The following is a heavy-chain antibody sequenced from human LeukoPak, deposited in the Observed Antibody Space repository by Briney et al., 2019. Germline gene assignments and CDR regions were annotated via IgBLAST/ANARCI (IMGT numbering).Heavy chain of an antibody. Sequence: SETLSLTCTVSGGSISSSSYYWGWIRQPPGKGLEWIGSIYYSGSTYYNPSLKSRVTISVDTSKNQFSLKLSSVTAADTAVHYCARYNSPMIVVPENAFDIWGQGTMVTVSS. CDR1: GGSISSSSYY. CDR3: ARYNSPMIVVPENAFDI. V-gene: IGHV4-39*07. J-gene: IGHJ3*02. D-gene: IGHD3-22*01. CDR2: IYYSGST.